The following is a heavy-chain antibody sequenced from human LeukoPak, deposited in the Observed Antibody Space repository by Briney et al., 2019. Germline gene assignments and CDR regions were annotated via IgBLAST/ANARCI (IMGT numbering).Heavy chain of an antibody. V-gene: IGHV4-39*07. J-gene: IGHJ4*02. CDR1: GGSISSSSYY. Sequence: PSETLSLTCTVYGGSISSSSYYWGWIRQPPGKGLEWIGSIYYSESTYYNPSLKSRVTISVDTSKNQFSLKLSSVTAADTAVYYCARMYSSSWYYFDYWGQGTLVTVSS. D-gene: IGHD6-13*01. CDR2: IYYSEST. CDR3: ARMYSSSWYYFDY.